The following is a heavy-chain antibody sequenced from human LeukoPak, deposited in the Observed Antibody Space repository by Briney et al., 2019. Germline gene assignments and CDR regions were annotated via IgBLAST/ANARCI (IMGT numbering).Heavy chain of an antibody. CDR3: ARVGGWSGYCSSTSCPSTGYYYYMDV. J-gene: IGHJ6*03. CDR2: IYHSGST. CDR1: GGSISSGGYY. D-gene: IGHD2-2*03. Sequence: SQTLSLTCTVSGGSISSGGYYWSWIRQPRGKGLEWIGYIYHSGSTYYNPSLKSRVTISVDRSKNQFSLKLSSVTAADTAVYYCARVGGWSGYCSSTSCPSTGYYYYMDVWGKGTTVTVSS. V-gene: IGHV4-30-2*01.